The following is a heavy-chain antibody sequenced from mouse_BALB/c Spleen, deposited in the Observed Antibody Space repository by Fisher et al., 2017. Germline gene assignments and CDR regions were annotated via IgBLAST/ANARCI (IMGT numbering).Heavy chain of an antibody. V-gene: IGHV5-12*01. CDR3: ARQRDYGYAMDY. D-gene: IGHD1-1*01. Sequence: RFTISRDNAKNTLYLQMSRLKSEDTAMYYCARQRDYGYAMDYWGQGTSVTSPQ. J-gene: IGHJ4*01.